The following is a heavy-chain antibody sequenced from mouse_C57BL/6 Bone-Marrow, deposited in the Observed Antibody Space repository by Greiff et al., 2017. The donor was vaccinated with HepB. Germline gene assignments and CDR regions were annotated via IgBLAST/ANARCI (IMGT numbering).Heavy chain of an antibody. CDR2: IDPEDGET. Sequence: DVKLQESGAELVKPGASVKLSCTASGFNIKDYYMHRVKQRTEQGLEWIGRIDPEDGETKYAPKFQGKATITADTSSNTAYLQLSSLTSEDTAVYYCALITTVVATNFLDYWGQGTTLTVSS. J-gene: IGHJ2*01. D-gene: IGHD1-1*01. CDR1: GFNIKDYY. CDR3: ALITTVVATNFLDY. V-gene: IGHV14-2*01.